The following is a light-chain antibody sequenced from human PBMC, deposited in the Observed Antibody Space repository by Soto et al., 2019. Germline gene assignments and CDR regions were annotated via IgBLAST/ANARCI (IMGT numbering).Light chain of an antibody. V-gene: IGKV1-5*03. CDR2: RAS. Sequence: DIQMTHAPSSLSASVGARVPITCRASQGVNIWLAWYQQKPGRAPKLLIHRASILESGVPSRFSGSGSGTEFTLTISSLQPDDFATYYCQQYNVYWSFGPGTKVDIK. CDR1: QGVNIW. J-gene: IGKJ1*01. CDR3: QQYNVYWS.